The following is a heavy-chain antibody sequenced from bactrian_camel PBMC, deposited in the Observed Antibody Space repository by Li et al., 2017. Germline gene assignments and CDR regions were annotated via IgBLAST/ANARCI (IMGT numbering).Heavy chain of an antibody. V-gene: IGHV3S1*01. CDR2: IYPGNSST. Sequence: HVQLVESGGGLVQPGGSLRLSCAASGYTDSTYCMGWFRQAPENEREGVASIYPGNSSTYYANSVKGRFTIFQDNAKNTVYLQLNSLKTDDTAVYYCAYRGTYFEYNYWGQGTQVTVS. CDR1: GYTDSTYC. J-gene: IGHJ4*01. D-gene: IGHD7*01. CDR3: AYRGTYFEYNY.